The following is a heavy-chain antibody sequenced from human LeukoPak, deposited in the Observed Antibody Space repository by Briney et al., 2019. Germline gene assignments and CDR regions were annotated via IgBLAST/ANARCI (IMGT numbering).Heavy chain of an antibody. V-gene: IGHV4-39*07. Sequence: PSETLSLTCTVSGGSISSSSYYWGWIRQPPGKGLEWIGSIYYSGSTYYNPSLKSRVTISVDTSKNQFSLKLSSVTAADTAVYYCARDPHQDKIAVAGRFGLYWGQGTLVTVSS. CDR3: ARDPHQDKIAVAGRFGLY. CDR2: IYYSGST. J-gene: IGHJ4*02. D-gene: IGHD6-19*01. CDR1: GGSISSSSYY.